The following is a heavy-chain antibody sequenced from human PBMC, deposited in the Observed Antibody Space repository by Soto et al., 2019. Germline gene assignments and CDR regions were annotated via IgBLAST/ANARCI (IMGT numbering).Heavy chain of an antibody. CDR2: IYSGGST. Sequence: GGSLRLSCAASGFTVSSNYMSWVRQAPGEGLEWVSVIYSGGSTYYADSVKGRFTISRDNSKNTLYLQMNSLRAEDTAVYYCARGVDTAPNWFDPWGQGTLVTVSS. D-gene: IGHD5-18*01. J-gene: IGHJ5*02. V-gene: IGHV3-53*01. CDR3: ARGVDTAPNWFDP. CDR1: GFTVSSNY.